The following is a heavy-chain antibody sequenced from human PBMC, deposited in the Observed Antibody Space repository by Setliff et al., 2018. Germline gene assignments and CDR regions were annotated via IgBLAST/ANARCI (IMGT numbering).Heavy chain of an antibody. J-gene: IGHJ4*02. Sequence: SETLSLTCTVSGGSISPYFWSWIRQSPGKGLEWIGYIYHNGNTNFNPSLKTRVTMSVDTSKNQFALNLRSVTAADSAVYCCARLPRTVTHFDYWGQGALVTVSS. V-gene: IGHV4-59*01. D-gene: IGHD4-17*01. CDR2: IYHNGNT. CDR1: GGSISPYF. CDR3: ARLPRTVTHFDY.